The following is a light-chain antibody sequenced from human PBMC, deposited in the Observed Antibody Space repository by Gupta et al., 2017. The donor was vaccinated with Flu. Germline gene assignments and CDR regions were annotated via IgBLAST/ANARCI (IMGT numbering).Light chain of an antibody. V-gene: IGLV2-14*01. CDR2: EVS. CDR3: CSYTSSSNWV. CDR1: NSDVGGYNY. Sequence: QSALTQPASVSGSPGPSLTISCTGTNSDVGGYNYVSWSQQHPAQPPKLMIYEVSNRTAWVSNRFSCSKAGNTASLTISGRQAEDEADYYCCSYTSSSNWVFGGGTKLTVL. J-gene: IGLJ3*02.